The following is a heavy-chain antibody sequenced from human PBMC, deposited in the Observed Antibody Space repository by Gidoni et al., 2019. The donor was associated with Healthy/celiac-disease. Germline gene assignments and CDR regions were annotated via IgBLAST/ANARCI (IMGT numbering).Heavy chain of an antibody. CDR1: GFTFSSDA. D-gene: IGHD4-17*01. J-gene: IGHJ6*02. CDR3: AKAGYGDSPWYYYYGMDV. Sequence: EVQLLESGGGLVQPGGSLRLSCAASGFTFSSDAMSWVRQAPGKGLECGSAISGSGGSTYYADSVKGRFTISRDNSKNTLYLQMNSLRAEDTAVYYCAKAGYGDSPWYYYYGMDVWGQGTTVTVSS. V-gene: IGHV3-23*01. CDR2: ISGSGGST.